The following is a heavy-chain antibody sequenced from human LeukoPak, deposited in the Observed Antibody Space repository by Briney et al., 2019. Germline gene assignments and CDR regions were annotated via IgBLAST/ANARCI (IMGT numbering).Heavy chain of an antibody. V-gene: IGHV5-51*01. Sequence: GESLKISCETSGYTFTTFWIGWVRQMPGKGLEWMGIIYPGDSDTRYSPSFQGQVTISADKSISTAYLQWSSLKASDTAMYYCASASQYASGSSWGQGTLVTVSS. CDR2: IYPGDSDT. CDR1: GYTFTTFW. J-gene: IGHJ5*02. D-gene: IGHD3-10*01. CDR3: ASASQYASGSS.